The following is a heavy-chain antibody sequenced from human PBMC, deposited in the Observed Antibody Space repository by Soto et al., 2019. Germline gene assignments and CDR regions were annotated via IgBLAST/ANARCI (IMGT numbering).Heavy chain of an antibody. D-gene: IGHD1-26*01. V-gene: IGHV4-59*08. Sequence: QVQLQESGPGLVKPSETLSLTCTVSGGSISSFYWCWIRQPPGKGLEWVAYIYYSGSTSYNPTFKSRVTISVDTSKNQFSLKLSSVTAADTAVYYCARALVGAALPFDYWGQGTLVTVSS. J-gene: IGHJ4*02. CDR2: IYYSGST. CDR3: ARALVGAALPFDY. CDR1: GGSISSFY.